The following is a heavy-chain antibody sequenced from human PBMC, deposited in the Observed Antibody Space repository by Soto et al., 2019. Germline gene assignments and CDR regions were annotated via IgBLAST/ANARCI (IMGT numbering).Heavy chain of an antibody. J-gene: IGHJ4*02. V-gene: IGHV4-30-4*01. D-gene: IGHD3-10*01. CDR3: GRLYGSGSYYNGIGY. Sequence: QVQLQESGPGLVKPSQTLSLTCTVSGGSISSDDSYWSWIRQPPGKGLEWIGYIYRNGNTYYNASLKSRRTISVDTSKNQFSLELSSVTAADTAVYFCGRLYGSGSYYNGIGYWGQGTLVTVSS. CDR1: GGSISSDDSY. CDR2: IYRNGNT.